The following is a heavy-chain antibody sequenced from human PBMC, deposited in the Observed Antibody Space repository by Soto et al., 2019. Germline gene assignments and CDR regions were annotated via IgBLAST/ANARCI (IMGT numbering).Heavy chain of an antibody. CDR1: GYTFISYA. D-gene: IGHD3-22*01. J-gene: IGHJ4*02. CDR2: INAGNGNT. Sequence: QVQLVQSGAEEKKPGASVKVSCKASGYTFISYAMHWVRQAPGQRLEWMGWINAGNGNTKYSQKFQGRVTITRDTSASTAYMELISMRSEDTAVYYCARGLNGYYYSACFYYWGQGTRVTVSS. V-gene: IGHV1-3*05. CDR3: ARGLNGYYYSACFYY.